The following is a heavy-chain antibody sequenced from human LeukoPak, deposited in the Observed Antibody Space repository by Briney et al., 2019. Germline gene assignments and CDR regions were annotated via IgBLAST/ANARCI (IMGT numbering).Heavy chain of an antibody. J-gene: IGHJ4*02. CDR2: IIPIFGTA. CDR3: ARGPQWLLLYY. CDR1: GGTFSSYA. V-gene: IGHV1-69*13. D-gene: IGHD3-22*01. Sequence: ASVNVSCKASGGTFSSYAISWVRQAPGQGLEWMGGIIPIFGTANYAQRFQGRVTITANESTSTAYMELSSLRSEDTAVYYCARGPQWLLLYYWGQGTLVTVSS.